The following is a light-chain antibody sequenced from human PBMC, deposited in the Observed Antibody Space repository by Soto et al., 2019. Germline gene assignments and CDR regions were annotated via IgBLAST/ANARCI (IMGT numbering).Light chain of an antibody. Sequence: EIVLTQSPATLSLSPGERATLSCRASQSVSSDLAWYQQKLGQAPRLLIYGASTRATDIPPRFSGSGSWTEFTLTISSLQSEDFAIYYCQQYNNWPRTFGQGTKVDIK. CDR2: GAS. CDR1: QSVSSD. J-gene: IGKJ1*01. V-gene: IGKV3-15*01. CDR3: QQYNNWPRT.